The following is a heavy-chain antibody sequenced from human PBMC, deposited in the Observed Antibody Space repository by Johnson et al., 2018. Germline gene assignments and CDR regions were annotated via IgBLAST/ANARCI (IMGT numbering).Heavy chain of an antibody. CDR3: ARWRTRLYVMDV. V-gene: IGHV3-30*03. CDR2: ISYDGSNK. J-gene: IGHJ6*02. D-gene: IGHD3-3*01. Sequence: QVQLVQSGGGVVQXGRSLRLSCAASGFTFSSYGMHWVRQAPGKGLEWMAVISYDGSNKYYADSVKGRFTISRDNSKNTLYLQMNSLRAEDTAVYYCARWRTRLYVMDVWGQGTTVTVSS. CDR1: GFTFSSYG.